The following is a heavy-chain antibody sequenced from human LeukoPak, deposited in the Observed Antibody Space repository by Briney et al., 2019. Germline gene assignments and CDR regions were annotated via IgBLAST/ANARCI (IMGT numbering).Heavy chain of an antibody. CDR3: ARLSTTVYGMDV. D-gene: IGHD2/OR15-2a*01. CDR2: IYYSGST. J-gene: IGHJ6*02. V-gene: IGHV4-59*01. Sequence: PSETLSLTCTVSGGSISSYYWSWIRQPPGKGLEWIGYIYYSGSTNYNPSLKSRVTISVDTSKNRFSLKLSSVTAADTAVYYCARLSTTVYGMDVWGQGTTVTVSS. CDR1: GGSISSYY.